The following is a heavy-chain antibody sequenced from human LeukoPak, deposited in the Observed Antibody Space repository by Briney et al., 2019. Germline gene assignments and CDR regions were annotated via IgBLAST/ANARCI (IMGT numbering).Heavy chain of an antibody. CDR3: AKDRHREHGSYFDY. D-gene: IGHD1/OR15-1a*01. CDR1: GFTFSSYG. CDR2: ISGSGGST. J-gene: IGHJ4*01. Sequence: GGTLRLSCAASGFTFSSYGMSWVRQAPGKGLGWGSAISGSGGSTYYADSVKGRFTISRDNSNNTLYLQMNSLRAEDTAVYYCAKDRHREHGSYFDYWGHGTLVTVSS. V-gene: IGHV3-23*01.